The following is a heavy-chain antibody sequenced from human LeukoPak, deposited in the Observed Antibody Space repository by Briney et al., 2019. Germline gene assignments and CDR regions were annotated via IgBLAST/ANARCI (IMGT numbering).Heavy chain of an antibody. D-gene: IGHD4-23*01. CDR3: ARSVHDYGGNR. CDR2: ISSSSITK. V-gene: IGHV3-48*01. CDR1: GFTFSSSN. Sequence: AGGSLRLSCAASGFTFSSSNMNWVRQPPGKGLEWVSYISSSSITKNYADSVKGRFTISRDNAKNSLYLQMNSLRAEDTAVYYCARSVHDYGGNRWGQGTLVTVSS. J-gene: IGHJ4*02.